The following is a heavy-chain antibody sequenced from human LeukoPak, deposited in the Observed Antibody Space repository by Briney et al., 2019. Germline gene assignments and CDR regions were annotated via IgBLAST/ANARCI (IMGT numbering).Heavy chain of an antibody. Sequence: GGSLRLSCAASGFTFSSYEMNWVRQAPGKGMEWVSYISSSGGTIYYADSVKGRSTISRDNAKNALYLQMNRLRAEDTAVYYCARGQSRNIVGATRYGMDVWGQGTTVTVSS. CDR3: ARGQSRNIVGATRYGMDV. J-gene: IGHJ6*02. CDR2: ISSSGGTI. D-gene: IGHD1-26*01. V-gene: IGHV3-48*03. CDR1: GFTFSSYE.